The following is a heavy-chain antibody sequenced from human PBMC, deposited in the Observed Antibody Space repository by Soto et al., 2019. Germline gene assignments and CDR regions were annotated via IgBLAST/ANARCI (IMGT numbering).Heavy chain of an antibody. CDR1: GDCVSSNSAA. CDR2: TYYRSKWYN. CDR3: ARDCTNGVCYPSYHYGMDV. J-gene: IGHJ6*02. D-gene: IGHD2-8*01. V-gene: IGHV6-1*01. Sequence: SQTLSLTCAISGDCVSSNSAAWNWIRQSPSRGLEWLGRTYYRSKWYNDYAVSVKSRITINPDTPKNQFSLQLNSVTPEDTAVYYCARDCTNGVCYPSYHYGMDVWGQGTTVTVSS.